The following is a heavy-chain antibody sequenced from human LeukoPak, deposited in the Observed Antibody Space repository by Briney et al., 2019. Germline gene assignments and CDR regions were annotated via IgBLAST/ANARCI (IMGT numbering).Heavy chain of an antibody. D-gene: IGHD2-15*01. Sequence: PGGSLRLSCAASGFTFDIYGMNWVRQAPGKGLEWVSFITGGSNTIYYADSVKGRFTTSRDNARNSLYLQMNSLRVDDTAVYYCAGDRMGGSFDYWGQGTLVTVSS. V-gene: IGHV3-48*01. CDR2: ITGGSNTI. J-gene: IGHJ4*02. CDR3: AGDRMGGSFDY. CDR1: GFTFDIYG.